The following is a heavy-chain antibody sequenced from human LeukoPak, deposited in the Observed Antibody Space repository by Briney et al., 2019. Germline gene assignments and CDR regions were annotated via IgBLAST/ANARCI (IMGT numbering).Heavy chain of an antibody. CDR1: GGSFSGYY. V-gene: IGHV4-34*01. J-gene: IGHJ4*02. CDR3: PLMITFGGVIVRDS. Sequence: SETLSLTCAVYGGSFSGYYWSWMRQLPGKGLEWIGEINHSGSTNYNPSLKSRVTISVDTSKNQFSLKLSSVTAADTAVYYCPLMITFGGVIVRDSWGQGTLVTVSS. CDR2: INHSGST. D-gene: IGHD3-16*02.